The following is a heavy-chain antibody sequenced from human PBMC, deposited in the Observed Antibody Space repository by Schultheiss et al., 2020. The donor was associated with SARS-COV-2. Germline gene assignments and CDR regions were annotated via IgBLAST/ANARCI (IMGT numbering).Heavy chain of an antibody. J-gene: IGHJ4*02. CDR1: GGSISSGDYY. CDR2: IYYSGST. CDR3: ARAYGYNYFAFDY. Sequence: LRLSCTVSGGSISSGDYYWSWIRQPPGKGLEWIGYIYYSGSTYYNPSLKSRVTISVDTSKNQFSLKLSSVTAADTAVYYCARAYGYNYFAFDYWGQGTLVTVSS. D-gene: IGHD5-24*01. V-gene: IGHV4-30-4*01.